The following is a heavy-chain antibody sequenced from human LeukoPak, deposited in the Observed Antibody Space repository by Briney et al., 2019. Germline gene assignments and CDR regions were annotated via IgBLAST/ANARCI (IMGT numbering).Heavy chain of an antibody. D-gene: IGHD2-15*01. CDR3: AKGMVGTALDY. J-gene: IGHJ4*02. Sequence: KTSETLSLTCTVSGGSINSDSYYWSWIRQPAGKGLEWIGRIYTSGSTNYSPSLKSRVTISVDTSKNQFSLKLSSVTAADTAVYYCAKGMVGTALDYWGQGTLVTVSS. CDR2: IYTSGST. CDR1: GGSINSDSYY. V-gene: IGHV4-61*02.